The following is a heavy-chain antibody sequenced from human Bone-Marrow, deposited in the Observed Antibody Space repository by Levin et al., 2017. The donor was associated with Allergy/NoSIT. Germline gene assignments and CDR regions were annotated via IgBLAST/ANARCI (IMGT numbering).Heavy chain of an antibody. CDR3: AREFNGYNGYDRNFFYGLDV. CDR1: GGSISGYY. CDR2: IYTSSIT. D-gene: IGHD5-12*01. Sequence: PSETLSLTCTVSGGSISGYYWSWIRQPVGKGLEWIGRIYTSSITNYNPSLKSRVTMSLDTSKNRFSLKLTSVTAADTAVFYCAREFNGYNGYDRNFFYGLDVWGQGTTVTVSS. J-gene: IGHJ6*02. V-gene: IGHV4-4*07.